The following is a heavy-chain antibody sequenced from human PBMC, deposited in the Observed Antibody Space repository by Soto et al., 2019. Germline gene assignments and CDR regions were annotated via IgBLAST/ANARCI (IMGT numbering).Heavy chain of an antibody. D-gene: IGHD3-22*01. CDR1: GGSISSYY. V-gene: IGHV4-59*01. J-gene: IGHJ4*02. CDR2: IYYSGST. CDR3: ERLLSYYYDSSGYYGFDY. Sequence: SETLSLTCTVSGGSISSYYWSWIRQPPGKGLEWIGYIYYSGSTNYNPSLKSRVTISVDTSKNQFSLKLSSVTAADTAVYYCERLLSYYYDSSGYYGFDYWGQGTLVTVSS.